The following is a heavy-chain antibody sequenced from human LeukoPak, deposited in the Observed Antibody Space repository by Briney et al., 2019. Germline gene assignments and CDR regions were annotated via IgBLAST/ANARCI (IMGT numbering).Heavy chain of an antibody. CDR2: ISGSGGST. J-gene: IGHJ5*02. CDR1: GFTFSSYA. D-gene: IGHD4-17*01. Sequence: TGGSLRLSCAASGFTFSSYAMSWVRQAPGKGLEWVSAISGSGGSTYYADSVKGRFTISRDNSKNTLYLQMNSLRAEDTAVYYCAKVLHDYGYNWFDPWGQGTLVTVSS. CDR3: AKVLHDYGYNWFDP. V-gene: IGHV3-23*01.